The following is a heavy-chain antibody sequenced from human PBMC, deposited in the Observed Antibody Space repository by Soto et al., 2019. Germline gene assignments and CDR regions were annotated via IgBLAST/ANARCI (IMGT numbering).Heavy chain of an antibody. CDR2: MNPNSGNT. Sequence: QVQLVQSGAEVKKPGASVKVSCKASGYTFTSYDINWVRQATGQGLEWMGWMNPNSGNTGYAQKFQGRVTITRNTSISTAYMELSRLRSEDTAVYYCARVPNILSVYYYYYYYYMHVWGKGTTVTVSS. CDR1: GYTFTSYD. J-gene: IGHJ6*03. CDR3: ARVPNILSVYYYYYYYYMHV. D-gene: IGHD3-9*01. V-gene: IGHV1-8*01.